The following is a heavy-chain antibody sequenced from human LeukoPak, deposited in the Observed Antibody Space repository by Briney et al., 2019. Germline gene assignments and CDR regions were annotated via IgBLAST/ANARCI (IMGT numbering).Heavy chain of an antibody. CDR2: IYHSGST. J-gene: IGHJ4*02. CDR1: GYSISSGYY. Sequence: SETLSLTCTVSGYSISSGYYWGWIRQPPGKGLEWSGSIYHSGSTYYNPSLKRRVTISVDTSKNQFSLKLSSVTAADTAVYYCARSSITIFGVVLDYWGQGTLVTVSS. D-gene: IGHD3-3*01. CDR3: ARSSITIFGVVLDY. V-gene: IGHV4-38-2*02.